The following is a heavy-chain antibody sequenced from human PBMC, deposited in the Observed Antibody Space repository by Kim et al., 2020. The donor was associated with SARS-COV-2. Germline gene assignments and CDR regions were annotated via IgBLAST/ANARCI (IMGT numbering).Heavy chain of an antibody. D-gene: IGHD4-4*01. CDR3: ARDMDPTVYDY. V-gene: IGHV1-3*01. Sequence: ASVKVSCKAYGYTFKSYPIHWLRQAPGQRPEWMGWVNAANDETQYSQKFQGRVTITRDTSANTAHMELRRLTTKDTAIYYCARDMDPTVYDYWGQGTLVTVSS. CDR2: VNAANDET. J-gene: IGHJ4*02. CDR1: GYTFKSYP.